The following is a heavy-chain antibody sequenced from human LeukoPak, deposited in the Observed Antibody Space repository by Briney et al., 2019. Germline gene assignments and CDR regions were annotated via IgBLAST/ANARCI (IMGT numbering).Heavy chain of an antibody. Sequence: SETLSLTCTVSGGSMSSYYWSWIRQPPGKALEWIGYIYSSGSTSYNPSLKSRVTISIDTSKNQFSLKLSSVTAADTAVYYCARVPYSSSWYGYGWFDPWGQGTLVTVSS. CDR1: GGSMSSYY. CDR3: ARVPYSSSWYGYGWFDP. J-gene: IGHJ5*02. D-gene: IGHD6-13*01. V-gene: IGHV4-59*01. CDR2: IYSSGST.